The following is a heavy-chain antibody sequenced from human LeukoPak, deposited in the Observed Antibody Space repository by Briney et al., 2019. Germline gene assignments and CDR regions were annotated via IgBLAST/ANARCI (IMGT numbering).Heavy chain of an antibody. CDR2: ISSSSSTI. V-gene: IGHV3-48*04. CDR1: GFTFSSYS. CDR3: VRDKGHFDVDF. J-gene: IGHJ4*02. D-gene: IGHD3-9*01. Sequence: GGSLRLSCAASGFTFSSYSMNWVRQAPGKGLEWVSYISSSSSTIYYADSVKGRFTISRDNAKNSLYLQMNSLRAEDTAVYYCVRDKGHFDVDFWGQGTLVTVSS.